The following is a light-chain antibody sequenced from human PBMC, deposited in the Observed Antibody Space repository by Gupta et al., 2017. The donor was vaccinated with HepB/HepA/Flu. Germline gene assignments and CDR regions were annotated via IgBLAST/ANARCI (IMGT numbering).Light chain of an antibody. J-gene: IGLJ3*02. CDR1: RSNIGSNG. Sequence: QSVLPEPPSASGTAGQRVTLSCSGSRSNIGSNGVYWYPQLPGTAPKLLIYRNNQRPSWVPDRFSGSKSGTSAALAISGLRSEDEADYCAAWDDSLSGLVFGGGTKLTVL. CDR2: RNN. CDR3: AAWDDSLSGLV. V-gene: IGLV1-47*01.